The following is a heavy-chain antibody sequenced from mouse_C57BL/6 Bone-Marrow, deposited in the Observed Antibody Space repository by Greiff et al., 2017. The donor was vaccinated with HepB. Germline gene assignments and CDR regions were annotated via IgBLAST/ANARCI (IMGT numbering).Heavy chain of an antibody. V-gene: IGHV5-6*01. J-gene: IGHJ2*01. CDR3: ARHGLAYYFDY. D-gene: IGHD4-1*01. CDR1: GFTFSSYG. CDR2: ISSGGSYT. Sequence: EVKLMESGGDLVKPGGSLKLSCAASGFTFSSYGMSWVRQTPDKRLEWVATISSGGSYTYYPDSVKGRFTISRDNAKNTLYLQMSSLKSEDTAMYYCARHGLAYYFDYWGQGTTLTVSS.